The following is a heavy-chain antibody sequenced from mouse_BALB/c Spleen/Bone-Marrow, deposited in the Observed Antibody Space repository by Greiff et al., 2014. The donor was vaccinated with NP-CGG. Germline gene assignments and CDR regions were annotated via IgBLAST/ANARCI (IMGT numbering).Heavy chain of an antibody. Sequence: VKLMESGAELVKPGASVKLSCKASGYTFTNYWMHWVKQRPGQGLEWIGEINPSNGRTNYNEKFKSKATLTVDKSSSTAYTQLSSLTSEDSAVYYCARGFDYWGQGTTLTVSS. CDR2: INPSNGRT. CDR3: ARGFDY. J-gene: IGHJ2*01. CDR1: GYTFTNYW. V-gene: IGHV1S81*02.